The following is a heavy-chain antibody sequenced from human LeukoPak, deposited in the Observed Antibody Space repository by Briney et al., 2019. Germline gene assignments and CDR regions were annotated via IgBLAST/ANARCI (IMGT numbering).Heavy chain of an antibody. D-gene: IGHD1-7*01. V-gene: IGHV3-23*01. CDR1: GFTFNSYA. CDR2: ISGSGGTT. CDR3: AKLEGTIAVPY. Sequence: GGSLRLPCAASGFTFNSYAMSWVRQAPGKGLEWVSAISGSGGTTYYADSVRCRFTISRDYSKNTLYLQMNSLRAEDTATYYCAKLEGTIAVPYWGQGTLVIVSS. J-gene: IGHJ4*02.